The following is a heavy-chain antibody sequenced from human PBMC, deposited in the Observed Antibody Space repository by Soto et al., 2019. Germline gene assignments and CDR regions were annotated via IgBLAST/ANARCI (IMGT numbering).Heavy chain of an antibody. CDR3: ARDEYGDYDAFDI. CDR2: IYSGGST. V-gene: IGHV3-66*01. Sequence: GGSLRLSCAASGFTVSSNYMSWVRQAPGKGLEWVSVIYSGGSTYYADSVKGRFTISRDNSKNTLYLQMNSLRAEDTAVYYCARDEYGDYDAFDIWGQGKMVTVSS. J-gene: IGHJ3*02. CDR1: GFTVSSNY. D-gene: IGHD4-17*01.